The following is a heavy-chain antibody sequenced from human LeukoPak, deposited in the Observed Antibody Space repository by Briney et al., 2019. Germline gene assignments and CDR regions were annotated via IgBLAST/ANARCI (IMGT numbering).Heavy chain of an antibody. D-gene: IGHD2-8*01. J-gene: IGHJ4*02. CDR1: GFTVSGNY. Sequence: GGSLRLSCAASGFTVSGNYMSWVRQAPGKGLEWASVLYSGGSTYYADSVKGRFTISRDNSKNTLYLQMNSLRTEDTAVYYCARGPGVAHSSFDYWGQGTLVTVSS. CDR3: ARGPGVAHSSFDY. V-gene: IGHV3-53*01. CDR2: LYSGGST.